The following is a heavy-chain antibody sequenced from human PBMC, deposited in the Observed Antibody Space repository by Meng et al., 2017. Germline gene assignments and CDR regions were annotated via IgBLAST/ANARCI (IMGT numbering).Heavy chain of an antibody. Sequence: GESLNISCAASGFTLSSYWMSWVRQAPGKGLEWVANIKQDGSEKYYVDSVKGRFTISRDNAKNSLYLQMNSLRAEDTAVYYCARTRAYCGGDCYSFFDYWGQGTLVTVSS. J-gene: IGHJ4*02. CDR2: IKQDGSEK. V-gene: IGHV3-7*01. D-gene: IGHD2-21*02. CDR1: GFTLSSYW. CDR3: ARTRAYCGGDCYSFFDY.